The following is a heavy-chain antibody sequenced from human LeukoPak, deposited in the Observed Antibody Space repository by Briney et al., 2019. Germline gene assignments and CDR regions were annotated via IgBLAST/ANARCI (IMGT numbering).Heavy chain of an antibody. V-gene: IGHV4-30-2*01. CDR3: ARVVSNYYFDS. D-gene: IGHD4-11*01. J-gene: IGHJ4*02. CDR2: IYHSGST. CDR1: GGSISSGSYS. Sequence: SQTLSLTCAVSGGSISSGSYSWSWIRQPPGKGLEWIGYIYHSGSTYYNPSLKSRVTISVDRSKNQFSLKLSSVTAADTAVYYYARVVSNYYFDSWGQGTLVTVSS.